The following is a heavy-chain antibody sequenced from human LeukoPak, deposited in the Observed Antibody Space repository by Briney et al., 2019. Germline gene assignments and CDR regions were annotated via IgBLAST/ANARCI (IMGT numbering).Heavy chain of an antibody. CDR3: AKDGRTAGYSSGWYTHYYGMDV. Sequence: GGSLRLSCAASGFTFSSYGMHWVRQAPGKGLEWLAVISYDGSNKYYADSVKGRFTISRDNSKNTLYLQMNSLRAEDTAVYYCAKDGRTAGYSSGWYTHYYGMDVWGQGTTVTVSS. V-gene: IGHV3-30*18. CDR2: ISYDGSNK. CDR1: GFTFSSYG. J-gene: IGHJ6*02. D-gene: IGHD6-19*01.